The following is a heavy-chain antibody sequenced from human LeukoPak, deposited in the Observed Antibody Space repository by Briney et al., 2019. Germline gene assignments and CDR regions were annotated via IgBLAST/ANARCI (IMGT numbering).Heavy chain of an antibody. CDR2: ISGSGGST. J-gene: IGHJ4*02. V-gene: IGHV3-23*01. CDR3: ARGFPYYYDSSGYYLDY. Sequence: PGGSLRLSCAASGFIFSSYGMSWVCQAPGKGLEWVSAISGSGGSTYYADSVKGRFTISRDNSKNTLYLQMNSLRAEDTAVYYCARGFPYYYDSSGYYLDYWGQGTLVTVSS. D-gene: IGHD3-22*01. CDR1: GFIFSSYG.